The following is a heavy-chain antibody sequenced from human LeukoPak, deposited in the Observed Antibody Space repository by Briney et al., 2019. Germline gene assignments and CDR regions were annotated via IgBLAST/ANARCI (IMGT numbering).Heavy chain of an antibody. Sequence: GGSLRLSCAASGFIFSDYAMTWVRQIPGKGLEWVSSITGSGRGTQYGDSVKGRFTVSRDNSKNTLYLQMDSLRVEDTALYYCGMDPNGDYIGAFDFWGQGTLVTVS. D-gene: IGHD4-17*01. V-gene: IGHV3-23*01. CDR3: GMDPNGDYIGAFDF. CDR2: ITGSGRGT. J-gene: IGHJ3*01. CDR1: GFIFSDYA.